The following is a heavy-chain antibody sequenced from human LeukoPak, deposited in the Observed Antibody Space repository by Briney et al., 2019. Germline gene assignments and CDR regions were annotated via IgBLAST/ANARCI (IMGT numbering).Heavy chain of an antibody. D-gene: IGHD3-10*01. V-gene: IGHV3-74*01. CDR1: GNSW. Sequence: GGSLRLSCAASGNSWMHWVRQVPGKGLVWVSHINSDGSWTSYADSVKGRFTISRDNSKNTLYLQMNSLRAEDTAVYYCARGPGANFDYWGQGTLVTVSS. CDR2: INSDGSWT. J-gene: IGHJ4*02. CDR3: ARGPGANFDY.